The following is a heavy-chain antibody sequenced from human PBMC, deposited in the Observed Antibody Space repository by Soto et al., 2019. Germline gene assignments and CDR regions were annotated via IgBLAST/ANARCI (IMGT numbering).Heavy chain of an antibody. CDR3: ASSIVGVTPRRIDAFYI. J-gene: IGHJ3*02. CDR2: IYHSGST. D-gene: IGHD2-21*02. Sequence: SETLSLTCAVSGSSISSGGYSWSWIRQPPGKGLEWIGYIYHSGSTYYTPSLKSRVTIAVERSKNQFSLKLSSVTAADTAVYYCASSIVGVTPRRIDAFYIWGQWTMLTFSS. CDR1: GSSISSGGYS. V-gene: IGHV4-30-2*01.